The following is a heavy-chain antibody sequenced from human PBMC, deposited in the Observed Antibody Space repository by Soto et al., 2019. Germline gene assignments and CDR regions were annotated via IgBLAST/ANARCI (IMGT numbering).Heavy chain of an antibody. Sequence: QVQLVQSGAEVKKPGSSVKVSCKASGGTFSTYTISWVRQAPGQGLESMGRIIPILGIANYAQKVQGRVTITADESTSTADMELSSLRSEDTAVYYCATQGAGDWFDPWGQGTLVTVSS. CDR3: ATQGAGDWFDP. J-gene: IGHJ5*02. D-gene: IGHD3-10*01. V-gene: IGHV1-69*02. CDR1: GGTFSTYT. CDR2: IIPILGIA.